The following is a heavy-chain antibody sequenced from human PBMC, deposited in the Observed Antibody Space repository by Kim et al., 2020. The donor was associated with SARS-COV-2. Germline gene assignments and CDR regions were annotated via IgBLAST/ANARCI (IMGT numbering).Heavy chain of an antibody. CDR3: AGVVPAAIDSYGMDV. CDR2: IYYSGST. CDR1: GGSISSGDYY. V-gene: IGHV4-30-4*01. Sequence: SETLSLTCTVSGGSISSGDYYWSWIRQPPGKGLEWIGYIYYSGSTYYNPSLKSRVTISVDTSKNQFSLKLSSVTAADTAVYYCAGVVPAAIDSYGMDVWGQGTTVTVSS. D-gene: IGHD2-2*01. J-gene: IGHJ6*02.